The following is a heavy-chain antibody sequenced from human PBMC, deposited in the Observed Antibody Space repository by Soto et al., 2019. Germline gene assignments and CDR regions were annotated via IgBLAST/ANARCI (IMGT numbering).Heavy chain of an antibody. CDR1: GFTFSSYV. CDR2: ISYDGSNK. V-gene: IGHV3-30*03. J-gene: IGHJ4*02. D-gene: IGHD1-1*01. CDR3: ARETPGWNPFDF. Sequence: LRLSCAASGFTFSSYVMHWVRQAPGKGLEWVALISYDGSNKQYGDSVKGRFTISRDNSKNTLYLQVNSLRAEDTAVYYCARETPGWNPFDFWGQGTQVTVSS.